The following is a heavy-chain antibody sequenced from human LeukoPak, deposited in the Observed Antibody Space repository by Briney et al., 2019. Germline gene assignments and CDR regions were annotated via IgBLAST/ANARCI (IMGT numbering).Heavy chain of an antibody. CDR1: GYSFTSRW. CDR3: ATFSNYVDFFAF. D-gene: IGHD1-7*01. CDR2: IYPDDSDI. Sequence: GESLKTSCQGSGYSFTSRWIAWVRQMPGKGLEWMGIIYPDDSDIRYNPSFQGQVTMSADKSVNVAYLQWSSLKASDTAMYYCATFSNYVDFFAFWGQRSLVTVSS. V-gene: IGHV5-51*01. J-gene: IGHJ4*02.